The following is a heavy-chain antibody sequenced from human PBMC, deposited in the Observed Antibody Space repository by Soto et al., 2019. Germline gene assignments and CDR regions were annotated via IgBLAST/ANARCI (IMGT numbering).Heavy chain of an antibody. CDR3: ASLHYDFWSGTYNWFDP. Sequence: SETLSLTCTVSGGSISSSSYYWGWIRQPPGKGLEWIGSIYYSGSTYYNPSLKSRVTISVDTSKNQFSLKLSSVTAADTAVYYCASLHYDFWSGTYNWFDPWGQGTLVTVSS. J-gene: IGHJ5*02. CDR1: GGSISSSSYY. CDR2: IYYSGST. D-gene: IGHD3-3*01. V-gene: IGHV4-39*01.